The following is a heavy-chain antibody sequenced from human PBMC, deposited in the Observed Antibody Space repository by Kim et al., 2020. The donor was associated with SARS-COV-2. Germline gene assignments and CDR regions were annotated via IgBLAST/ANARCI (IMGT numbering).Heavy chain of an antibody. Sequence: GGSLRLSCAASGFSFSSYAMSWVRQAPGKGLEWVSVIIGSGGSTYYADSVKGRFTISRDNSKNTLYLQMNSLRAEDTAIYYCAKVRSGTWFFDYWGQGTLVTVSS. J-gene: IGHJ4*02. V-gene: IGHV3-23*01. CDR2: IIGSGGST. CDR1: GFSFSSYA. D-gene: IGHD6-25*01. CDR3: AKVRSGTWFFDY.